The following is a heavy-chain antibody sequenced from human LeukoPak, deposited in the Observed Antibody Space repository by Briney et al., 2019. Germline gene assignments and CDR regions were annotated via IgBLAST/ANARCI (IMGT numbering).Heavy chain of an antibody. J-gene: IGHJ3*02. D-gene: IGHD3-16*01. Sequence: ASVTVSCKASGYTFTGYYMHWVRQAPGQGLEWMGWINPNSGGTNYAQKFQGRVTMTRDTSISTAYMELSRLRSDDTAVYYCARDKGELLWSDAFDIWGQGTMVTVSS. V-gene: IGHV1-2*02. CDR2: INPNSGGT. CDR1: GYTFTGYY. CDR3: ARDKGELLWSDAFDI.